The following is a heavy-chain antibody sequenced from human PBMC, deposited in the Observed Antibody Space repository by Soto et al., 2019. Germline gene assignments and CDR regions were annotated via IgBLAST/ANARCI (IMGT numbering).Heavy chain of an antibody. D-gene: IGHD2-15*01. CDR1: GGSISSGGYY. Sequence: SETLSLTCTVSGGSISSGGYYWSWIRQPPGKGLEWIGYIYYSGSTYYNPSLKSRVTISVDTSKNQFSLKLSSVTAADTAVYYCARDQRIGGPRRYYYYYGMDVWGQGTTVTVSS. J-gene: IGHJ6*02. CDR3: ARDQRIGGPRRYYYYYGMDV. V-gene: IGHV4-30-4*08. CDR2: IYYSGST.